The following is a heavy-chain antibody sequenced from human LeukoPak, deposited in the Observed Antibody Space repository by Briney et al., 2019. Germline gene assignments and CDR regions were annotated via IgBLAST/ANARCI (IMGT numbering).Heavy chain of an antibody. CDR3: ARVVVAATPWFDP. CDR2: IYYSGST. CDR1: GFTFSSYW. J-gene: IGHJ5*02. D-gene: IGHD2-15*01. V-gene: IGHV4-39*07. Sequence: GSLRLSCAASGFTFSSYWMSWVRQPPGKGLEWIGSIYYSGSTYYNPSLKSRVTISVDTSKNQFSLKLSSVTAADTAVYYCARVVVAATPWFDPWGQGTLVTVSS.